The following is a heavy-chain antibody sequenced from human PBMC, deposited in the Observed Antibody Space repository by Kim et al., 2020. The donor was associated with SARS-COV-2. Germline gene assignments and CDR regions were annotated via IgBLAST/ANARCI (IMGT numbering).Heavy chain of an antibody. CDR1: GGSISSSSYY. J-gene: IGHJ5*02. D-gene: IGHD3-10*01. CDR2: IYYSGST. V-gene: IGHV4-39*01. Sequence: SETLSLTCTVSGGSISSSSYYWGWIRQPPGKGLEWIGSIYYSGSTYYNPSLKSRVTIYVDTSKNQFSLKLSSVTAADTAVYYCARQAPEFPVRVNWIDPWGQGTLVTVSS. CDR3: ARQAPEFPVRVNWIDP.